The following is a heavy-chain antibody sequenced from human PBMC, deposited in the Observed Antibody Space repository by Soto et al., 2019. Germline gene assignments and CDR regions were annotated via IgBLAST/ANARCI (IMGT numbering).Heavy chain of an antibody. CDR2: IYHSGST. V-gene: IGHV4-38-2*01. CDR1: GYSISSGYY. CDR3: ARGGYYYYGMDV. J-gene: IGHJ6*02. Sequence: PSETLSLTCAVSGYSISSGYYWGWIRQPPGKGLEWIGSIYHSGSTYYNPSLKSRVTISVDTSKNQFSLKLSSVTAADTAVYYCARGGYYYYGMDVWGQGTTVTV. D-gene: IGHD3-16*01.